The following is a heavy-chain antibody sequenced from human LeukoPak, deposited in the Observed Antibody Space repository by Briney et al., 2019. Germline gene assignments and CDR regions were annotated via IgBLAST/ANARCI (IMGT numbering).Heavy chain of an antibody. CDR1: GGSFSGYY. Sequence: SETLSLTCAVYGGSFSGYYWSWIRQPPGKGLEWIGEINHSGSTKYNPSLQSRVTISVDTSKNQFSLKLKSVTAADTAVYYCASQWLTGRVMTAWGQGTLVTVSS. CDR2: INHSGST. J-gene: IGHJ5*02. V-gene: IGHV4-34*01. D-gene: IGHD3-9*01. CDR3: ASQWLTGRVMTA.